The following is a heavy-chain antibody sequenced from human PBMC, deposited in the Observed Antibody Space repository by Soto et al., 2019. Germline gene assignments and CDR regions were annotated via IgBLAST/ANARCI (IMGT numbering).Heavy chain of an antibody. CDR1: GFTFSSYA. V-gene: IGHV3-23*01. D-gene: IGHD3-3*01. CDR3: AKVTYYDFWSGHRVFDGMDV. Sequence: GGSLRLSYAASGFTFSSYAMSWVRQAPGKGLEWVSGISDSGGSTYYAESVKGRFTISRDNSKNTLYLQMNSLRAEDTALYYCAKVTYYDFWSGHRVFDGMDVWGQGTTVTVSS. CDR2: ISDSGGST. J-gene: IGHJ6*02.